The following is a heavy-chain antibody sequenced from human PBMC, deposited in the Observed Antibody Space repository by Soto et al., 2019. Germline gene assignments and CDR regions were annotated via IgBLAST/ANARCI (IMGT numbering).Heavy chain of an antibody. V-gene: IGHV3-30-3*01. D-gene: IGHD3-16*01. J-gene: IGHJ4*02. Sequence: GGSLRLSCAASGFTFSSYTMHWVHQAPGKGLDWVALISYDGSNNYYADSVKGRFTISRDNSKNTLYLQMNGLRPDDTAVYYCTAPGHTSVLYYFDYWGQGALVTVSS. CDR2: ISYDGSNN. CDR3: TAPGHTSVLYYFDY. CDR1: GFTFSSYT.